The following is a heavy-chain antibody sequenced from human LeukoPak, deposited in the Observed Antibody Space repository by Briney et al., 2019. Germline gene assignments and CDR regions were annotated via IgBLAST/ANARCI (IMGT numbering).Heavy chain of an antibody. D-gene: IGHD5-12*01. Sequence: PGGSLRLSCAASGLTFSTYEMNWDRQAPGKGLEWISYISSSGSPIYYADSVKGRFIISRDNAKNSLYLQMNGLRAEDTAVYYCARAPDIVATITPIDYRGQGTLVTVSS. CDR1: GLTFSTYE. J-gene: IGHJ4*02. CDR3: ARAPDIVATITPIDY. V-gene: IGHV3-48*03. CDR2: ISSSGSPI.